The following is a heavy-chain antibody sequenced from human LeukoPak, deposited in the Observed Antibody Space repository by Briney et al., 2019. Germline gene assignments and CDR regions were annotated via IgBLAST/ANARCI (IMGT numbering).Heavy chain of an antibody. Sequence: RGSLRLSCGASGFTFSSYWMSWVRQVPGKGLEWVAKSKEDGSEKFYVASVEGRFTISRDNAKNSLSLQMNSRRAEDTAVYYCARVPGRGGHFDYWGQGTLVTVSS. CDR3: ARVPGRGGHFDY. J-gene: IGHJ4*02. CDR1: GFTFSSYW. CDR2: SKEDGSEK. V-gene: IGHV3-7*04. D-gene: IGHD3-10*01.